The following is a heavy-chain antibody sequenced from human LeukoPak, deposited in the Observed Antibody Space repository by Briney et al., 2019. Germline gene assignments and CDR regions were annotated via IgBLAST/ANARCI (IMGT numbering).Heavy chain of an antibody. CDR1: GGSISSGGYY. D-gene: IGHD5-12*01. V-gene: IGHV4-31*03. Sequence: PSETLSLTCTVSGGSISSGGYYWSWIRQHPGKGLEWIGYIYYSGSTYYNPSLKSRVTISVDTSKNQFSLKLSSVTAADTAVYYCARSRGYGPSFDYWGQGTLVTVSS. J-gene: IGHJ4*02. CDR3: ARSRGYGPSFDY. CDR2: IYYSGST.